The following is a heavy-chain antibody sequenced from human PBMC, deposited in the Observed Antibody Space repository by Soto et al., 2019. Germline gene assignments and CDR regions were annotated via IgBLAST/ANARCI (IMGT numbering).Heavy chain of an antibody. Sequence: GASVKVSCKASGGTFSSYAISWVRQAPGQGLEWMGGIIPIFGTANYAQKFQGRVTITADESTSTAYMELSSLRSEDTAVYYCARDRSPYHAYSNPLPNNWFDHWGQGTLVTVS. CDR1: GGTFSSYA. D-gene: IGHD4-4*01. CDR3: ARDRSPYHAYSNPLPNNWFDH. V-gene: IGHV1-69*13. CDR2: IIPIFGTA. J-gene: IGHJ5*02.